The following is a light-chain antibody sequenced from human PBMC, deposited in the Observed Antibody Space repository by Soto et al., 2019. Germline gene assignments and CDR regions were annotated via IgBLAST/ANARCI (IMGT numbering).Light chain of an antibody. J-gene: IGKJ4*01. CDR2: GAS. Sequence: EIVLTQSPGPLSLSPGERATLSCMASQSVTSSYLARYQQKPGQAPRLLIYGASSRATGIPDRFSGSGSGTDFTLTISRLEPEDFAVYYCQQYGSSPLTFGGGTKVEIK. CDR3: QQYGSSPLT. V-gene: IGKV3-20*01. CDR1: QSVTSSY.